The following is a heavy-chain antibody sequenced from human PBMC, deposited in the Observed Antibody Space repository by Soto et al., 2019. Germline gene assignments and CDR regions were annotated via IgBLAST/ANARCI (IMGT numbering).Heavy chain of an antibody. Sequence: ASVKVSCKASGGTFSSYAISWVRQAPGQGLEWMGGIIPIFGTANYAQKFQGRVTITADESTSTAYMELSSLRSEDTAVYYCARGRLELLAPQVVVDDYWGQGTLVTVSS. CDR3: ARGRLELLAPQVVVDDY. CDR1: GGTFSSYA. V-gene: IGHV1-69*13. CDR2: IIPIFGTA. J-gene: IGHJ4*02. D-gene: IGHD1-7*01.